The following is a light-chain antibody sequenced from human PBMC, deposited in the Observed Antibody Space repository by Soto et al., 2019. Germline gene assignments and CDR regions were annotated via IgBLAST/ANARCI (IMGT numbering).Light chain of an antibody. Sequence: DIQMTQSPSSLSASVGDRVTITCRASQTISIYLNWYQHKPGKAPKLLIYGASSLQSGVSSTFSGSGSGTDFTLTISSLQPEDFATYYCQQTYSTPYTFGQGTKLEI. CDR3: QQTYSTPYT. CDR1: QTISIY. CDR2: GAS. V-gene: IGKV1-39*01. J-gene: IGKJ2*01.